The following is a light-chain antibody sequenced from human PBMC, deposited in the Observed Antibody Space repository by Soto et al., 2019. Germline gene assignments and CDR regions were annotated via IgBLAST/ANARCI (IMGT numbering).Light chain of an antibody. CDR2: LGS. CDR1: QSLLHSNGYNY. CDR3: MQALQTPYT. V-gene: IGKV2-28*01. Sequence: DLVMTQSPLSLPVTPGEPASISCRSSQSLLHSNGYNYLDWYLQKPGQSPQLLIYLGSNRASGVPDRVSGSGSGTDFTLKISRVEAVDVGVYYCMQALQTPYTFGQGTKREIK. J-gene: IGKJ2*01.